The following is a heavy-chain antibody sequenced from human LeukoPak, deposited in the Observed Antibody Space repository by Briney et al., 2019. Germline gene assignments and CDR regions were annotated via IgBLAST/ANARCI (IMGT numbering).Heavy chain of an antibody. Sequence: GGSLRLSCAASGFTFSSYAMSWVRQAPGKGLGWVSAISGSGGGTYYADSVKGRFTISRDNSKNTLYLQMNSLRAEDTAIYYCAKEVLSYYDFWSGLDYWGQATLVSVSS. D-gene: IGHD3-3*01. J-gene: IGHJ4*02. V-gene: IGHV3-23*01. CDR3: AKEVLSYYDFWSGLDY. CDR2: ISGSGGGT. CDR1: GFTFSSYA.